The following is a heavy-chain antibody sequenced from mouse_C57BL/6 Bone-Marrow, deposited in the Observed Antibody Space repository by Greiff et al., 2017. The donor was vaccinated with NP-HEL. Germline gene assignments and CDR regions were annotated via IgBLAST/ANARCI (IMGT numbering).Heavy chain of an antibody. D-gene: IGHD1-1*01. V-gene: IGHV1-50*01. CDR3: ARSGELYYGSSIFDY. CDR1: GYTFTSYW. Sequence: QVQLQQPGAELVKPGASVKLSCKASGYTFTSYWMQWVKQRPGQGLEWIGEIDPSDSYTNYNQKFKGKATLTVDTSSSPAYMQLSSLTSEDSAVYYCARSGELYYGSSIFDYWGQGTTLTVSS. CDR2: IDPSDSYT. J-gene: IGHJ2*01.